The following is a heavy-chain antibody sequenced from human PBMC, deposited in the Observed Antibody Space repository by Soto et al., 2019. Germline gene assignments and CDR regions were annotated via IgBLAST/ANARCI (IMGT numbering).Heavy chain of an antibody. CDR2: IDPSDSFT. D-gene: IGHD1-1*01. CDR3: ANLDFTSGSVDVFDI. CDR1: GYRFSDYW. J-gene: IGHJ3*02. V-gene: IGHV5-10-1*03. Sequence: EEQLVQSGPEVKEPGESLMISCQGSGYRFSDYWIHWVRQVPGKGLEWMGKIDPSDSFTTYSPSFQGRVTISIDKSINTAFLRWTGLKSSDTAMYYCANLDFTSGSVDVFDIRGQGTMVTVSS.